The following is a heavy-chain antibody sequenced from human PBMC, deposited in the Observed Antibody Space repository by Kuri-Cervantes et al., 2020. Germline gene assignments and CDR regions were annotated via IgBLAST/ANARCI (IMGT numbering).Heavy chain of an antibody. V-gene: IGHV3-74*01. CDR3: ARDAEYCSGGSCYWGSFDY. CDR2: ISSDGRIT. D-gene: IGHD2-15*01. CDR1: GFSFSSYW. Sequence: GESLKISCAASGFSFSSYWMHWVRQGPGKGLEWVSRISSDGRITTYADSVKGRFAISRDNAKNMLYLQMNSLRAEDTAVYYCARDAEYCSGGSCYWGSFDYWGQGTLVTVSS. J-gene: IGHJ4*02.